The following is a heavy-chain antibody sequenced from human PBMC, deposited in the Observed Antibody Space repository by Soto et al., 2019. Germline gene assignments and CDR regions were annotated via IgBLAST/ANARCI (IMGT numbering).Heavy chain of an antibody. Sequence: GGSLRLSCAVSGVTFRDYWMHWVRQVPGKGLLWVSRIGPDGTSTKYADSVKGRFTISRSNPENTLYLQMNSLRAEDTGVYYCVREVIAVLGSIRWFDPWGQGTLVTVS. V-gene: IGHV3-74*01. CDR2: IGPDGTST. CDR3: VREVIAVLGSIRWFDP. CDR1: GVTFRDYW. D-gene: IGHD6-19*01. J-gene: IGHJ5*02.